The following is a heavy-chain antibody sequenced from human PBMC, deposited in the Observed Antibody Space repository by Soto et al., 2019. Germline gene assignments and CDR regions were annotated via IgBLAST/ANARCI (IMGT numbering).Heavy chain of an antibody. D-gene: IGHD2-15*01. Sequence: HPVGSLRLSCSASGFTFSSYAMHWVRQAPGKGLEYVSAISSNGGSTYYADSVKGRFTISRDNSKNTLYLQMSSLRAEDTAVYYCVKDKVAAGRSLTDAFDIWGQGTMVTVSS. V-gene: IGHV3-64D*06. CDR1: GFTFSSYA. J-gene: IGHJ3*02. CDR2: ISSNGGST. CDR3: VKDKVAAGRSLTDAFDI.